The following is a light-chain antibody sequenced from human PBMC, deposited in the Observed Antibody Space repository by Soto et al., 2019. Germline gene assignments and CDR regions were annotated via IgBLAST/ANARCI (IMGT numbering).Light chain of an antibody. J-gene: IGKJ4*01. CDR1: QSVSSN. Sequence: EIVMTQSPATLSVSPGERATLSCRASQSVSSNLAWYQQKPGQAPRLLIYGASTRATGIPARFSGSGSGTEFTLTISSLQPEDVATYYCQHYESYPLTFGGGTRVEIK. CDR2: GAS. V-gene: IGKV3-15*01. CDR3: QHYESYPLT.